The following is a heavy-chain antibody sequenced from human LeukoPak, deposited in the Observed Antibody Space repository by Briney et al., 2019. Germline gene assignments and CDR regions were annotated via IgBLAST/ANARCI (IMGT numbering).Heavy chain of an antibody. D-gene: IGHD6-13*01. CDR2: INHSGST. CDR1: GGSFSGCY. J-gene: IGHJ4*02. CDR3: ARGGPQRSSWHRKFDY. V-gene: IGHV4-34*01. Sequence: SETLSLTCAVYGGSFSGCYRSWIRQPPGKGLEWIGAINHSGSTNYNPSLKSRDTISVDTSKNQFSLKLSSVTAADTAVYYCARGGPQRSSWHRKFDYWGQGTLVTVSS.